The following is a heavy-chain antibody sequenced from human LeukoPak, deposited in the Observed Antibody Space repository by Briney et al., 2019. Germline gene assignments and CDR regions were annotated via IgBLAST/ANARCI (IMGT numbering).Heavy chain of an antibody. V-gene: IGHV3-33*01. Sequence: PGGSLRLSCVASGFTFSRYGIHWVRQAPGKGLEWVAVILLDGSKEFYTDSVKGRFTISRDNSKNMLYLQMNSLRAEDTALYYCVRDDDTSDTGLDYWGQGTLVTASS. D-gene: IGHD3-22*01. J-gene: IGHJ4*02. CDR2: ILLDGSKE. CDR1: GFTFSRYG. CDR3: VRDDDTSDTGLDY.